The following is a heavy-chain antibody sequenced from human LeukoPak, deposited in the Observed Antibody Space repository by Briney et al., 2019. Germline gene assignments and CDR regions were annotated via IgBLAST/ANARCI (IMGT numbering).Heavy chain of an antibody. CDR1: GYSFADYY. Sequence: ASVKVSCKASGYSFADYYMHWVRQAPGQGLEWMGWISAYNGNTHYAQKLQDRVTMTTDTSTSTAYMELRSLRSDDTAVYYCARVISSGWTGDYYMDVWGKGTTVTISS. D-gene: IGHD6-19*01. J-gene: IGHJ6*03. CDR2: ISAYNGNT. CDR3: ARVISSGWTGDYYMDV. V-gene: IGHV1-18*04.